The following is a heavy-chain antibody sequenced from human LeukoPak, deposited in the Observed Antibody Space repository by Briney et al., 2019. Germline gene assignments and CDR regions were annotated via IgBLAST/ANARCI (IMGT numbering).Heavy chain of an antibody. CDR1: GYSISSGYY. CDR3: ARDGLGGITIFGVNWFDP. D-gene: IGHD3-3*01. CDR2: IYHSGST. J-gene: IGHJ5*02. V-gene: IGHV4-38-2*02. Sequence: PSETLSLTCAVSGYSISSGYYWGWIRQPPGKGLEWIGSIYHSGSTYYNPSLKSRVTISVDTSKNQFSLKLSSVTAADTAVYYCARDGLGGITIFGVNWFDPCGQGTLVTVSS.